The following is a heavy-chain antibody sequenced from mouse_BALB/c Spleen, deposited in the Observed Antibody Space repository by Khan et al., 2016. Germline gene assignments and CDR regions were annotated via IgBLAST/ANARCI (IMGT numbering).Heavy chain of an antibody. D-gene: IGHD2-4*01. CDR3: AREGLRRGFAY. V-gene: IGHV5-4*02. CDR1: GFTFSDYY. CDR2: ISDGGSYT. Sequence: VQLKESGGGLVKPGGSLKLSCAASGFTFSDYYMYWVRQTPEKRLEWVATISDGGSYTYYPDSVKGRFTISRDNAKNNLYLQMSSLKSEDTAMXYCAREGLRRGFAYWGQGTLVTVSA. J-gene: IGHJ3*01.